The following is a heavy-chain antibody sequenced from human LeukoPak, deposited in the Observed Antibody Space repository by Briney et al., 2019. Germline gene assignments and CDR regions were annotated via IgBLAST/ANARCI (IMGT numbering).Heavy chain of an antibody. Sequence: GGSLRLSCAASGFTFSSSAMHWVRQAPGKGLVWVSRIDPDGSSTNYADSVKGRSTISRDNAKNTLYLQLNSLRAEDTAVYYCAREDYSNYAPYFDYWGQGTLVTVSS. J-gene: IGHJ4*02. CDR2: IDPDGSST. V-gene: IGHV3-74*01. D-gene: IGHD4-11*01. CDR3: AREDYSNYAPYFDY. CDR1: GFTFSSSA.